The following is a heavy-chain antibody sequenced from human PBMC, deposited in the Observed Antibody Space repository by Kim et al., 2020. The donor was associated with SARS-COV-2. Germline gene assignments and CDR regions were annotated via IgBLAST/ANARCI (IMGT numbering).Heavy chain of an antibody. CDR2: TYYRSKWYN. J-gene: IGHJ6*02. CDR3: ARDITLGYCTNGVCNYYYYGMDV. D-gene: IGHD2-8*01. Sequence: SQTLSLTCAISGDSVSSNSAAWNWIRQSPSRGLEWLGRTYYRSKWYNDYAVSVKSRITINPDTSKNQFSLQLNSVTPEDTAVYYFARDITLGYCTNGVCNYYYYGMDVWGQGTTVTVSS. CDR1: GDSVSSNSAA. V-gene: IGHV6-1*01.